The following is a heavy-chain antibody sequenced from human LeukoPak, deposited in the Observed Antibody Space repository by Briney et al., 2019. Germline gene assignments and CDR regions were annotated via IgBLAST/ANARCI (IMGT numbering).Heavy chain of an antibody. V-gene: IGHV1-2*02. CDR3: ARELIVGATTDSGYYYYMDV. CDR2: INPNSGGT. CDR1: GYTFTGYF. D-gene: IGHD1-26*01. J-gene: IGHJ6*03. Sequence: GASVKVSCKASGYTFTGYFMRWVRQAPGQGLEWMGWINPNSGGTNYAQKFQGGVTMATDTSITTAYMELSRLRSDDTAMYYSARELIVGATTDSGYYYYMDVWGKGTTVTVSS.